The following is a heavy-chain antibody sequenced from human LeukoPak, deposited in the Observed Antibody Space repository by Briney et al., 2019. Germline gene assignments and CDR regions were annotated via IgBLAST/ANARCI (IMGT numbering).Heavy chain of an antibody. Sequence: GSLRLSCAASGFTFSSYWSWIRQPPGKGLEWIGYIYYSGSTNYNPSLKSRVTISVDTSKNQFSLKLSPVTAADTAVYYCARGGVVHNHYFDYWGQGTLVTVSS. J-gene: IGHJ4*02. CDR2: IYYSGST. D-gene: IGHD3-3*01. V-gene: IGHV4-59*01. CDR1: GFTFSSY. CDR3: ARGGVVHNHYFDY.